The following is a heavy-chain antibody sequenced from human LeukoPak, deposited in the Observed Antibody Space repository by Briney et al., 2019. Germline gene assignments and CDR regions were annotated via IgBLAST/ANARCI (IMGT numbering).Heavy chain of an antibody. CDR1: GFTFSSYS. CDR3: ARVWGYGNWYFDY. V-gene: IGHV3-21*01. D-gene: IGHD3-16*01. Sequence: GGSLRLSCAASGFTFSSYSMNWVRQAPGKGLEWASSISSSSSYIYYADSVKGRFTISRDNAKNSLYLQMNSLRAEDTAVYYCARVWGYGNWYFDYWGQGTLVTVSS. J-gene: IGHJ4*02. CDR2: ISSSSSYI.